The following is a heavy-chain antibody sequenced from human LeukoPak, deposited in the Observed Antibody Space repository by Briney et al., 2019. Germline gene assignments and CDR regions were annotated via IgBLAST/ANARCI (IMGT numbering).Heavy chain of an antibody. V-gene: IGHV1-69*06. CDR1: GGTFSSYA. J-gene: IGHJ6*04. CDR2: IIPIFGTA. CDR3: VRSRGGIVVVPAAIRGYYYGMDV. D-gene: IGHD2-2*01. Sequence: SVKVSCKASGGTFSSYAISWVRQAPGQGLEWMGGIIPIFGTANYAQKFQGRVTITADKSTSTAYMELSSLRSEDTAVYYCVRSRGGIVVVPAAIRGYYYGMDVWGKGTTVTVSS.